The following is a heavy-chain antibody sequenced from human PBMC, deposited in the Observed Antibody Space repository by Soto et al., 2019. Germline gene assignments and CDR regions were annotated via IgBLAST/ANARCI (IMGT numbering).Heavy chain of an antibody. Sequence: PGGSLRLSCAASGFTFSGCAMSWVRQAPGKGLECVSAISGSGATRYYAVSVKGRFTISRDNSKNTMYLQMNSLRAEDTAVYYCVKSAGYSSSWYDYWGQGTLVTAPQ. V-gene: IGHV3-23*01. CDR3: VKSAGYSSSWYDY. J-gene: IGHJ4*02. CDR2: ISGSGATR. D-gene: IGHD6-13*01. CDR1: GFTFSGCA.